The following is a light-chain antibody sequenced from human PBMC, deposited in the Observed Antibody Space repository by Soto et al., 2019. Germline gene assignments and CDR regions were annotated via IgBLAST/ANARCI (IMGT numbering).Light chain of an antibody. CDR1: QDISNY. Sequence: DIQMTQSPSSLASSVGERVTIACQAIQDISNYLNWYQQKPGKAPKLLIYDASNLETGVPSRFSGSGSGTDFTFTISSLQPEDIATYYCQQYDNLPITFGQGTRLEI. CDR3: QQYDNLPIT. CDR2: DAS. J-gene: IGKJ5*01. V-gene: IGKV1-33*01.